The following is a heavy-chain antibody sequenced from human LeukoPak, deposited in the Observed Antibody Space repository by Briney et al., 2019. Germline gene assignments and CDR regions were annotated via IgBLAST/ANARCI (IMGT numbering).Heavy chain of an antibody. J-gene: IGHJ6*03. Sequence: PGGSLRLSCAASGFTFSSYAMHWVRQAPGKGLEWVAVISYDGSNKYYADSVKGRFTISRDNSKNTLYLQMNSLRAEDTAVYYCAKARGRYYGSGSPEGYYYMDVWGKGTTVTVSS. D-gene: IGHD3-10*01. CDR3: AKARGRYYGSGSPEGYYYMDV. CDR2: ISYDGSNK. V-gene: IGHV3-30-3*01. CDR1: GFTFSSYA.